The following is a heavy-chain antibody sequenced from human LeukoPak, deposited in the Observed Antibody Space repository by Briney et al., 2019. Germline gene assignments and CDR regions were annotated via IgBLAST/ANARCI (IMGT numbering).Heavy chain of an antibody. D-gene: IGHD6-13*01. CDR1: GFTFSSYG. J-gene: IGHJ3*02. CDR2: IWYGGSNK. V-gene: IGHV3-33*06. Sequence: PGRSLRLSWSASGFTFSSYGMHWVRQAPGKGREWVAVIWYGGSNKYYADSVKGRFTISRDNSKNTLYLQMNSLRDEDTAVYYCAKEAADARAFDIWGQGTMVTVSS. CDR3: AKEAADARAFDI.